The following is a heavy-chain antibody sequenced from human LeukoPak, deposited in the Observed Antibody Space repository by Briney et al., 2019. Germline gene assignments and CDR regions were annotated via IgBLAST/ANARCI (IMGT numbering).Heavy chain of an antibody. CDR1: GYTFTSYA. J-gene: IGHJ5*02. Sequence: ASVKVSCKASGYTFTSYAMHWVRQAPGQRLEWMGWINAGYGNTKYSQKFQDRATMTTDTSTSTAYMELRSLRFDDTAVYYCARDFAWGSGGAPIDDNWLDPWGQGILVTVSS. V-gene: IGHV1-3*01. CDR3: ARDFAWGSGGAPIDDNWLDP. CDR2: INAGYGNT. D-gene: IGHD7-27*01.